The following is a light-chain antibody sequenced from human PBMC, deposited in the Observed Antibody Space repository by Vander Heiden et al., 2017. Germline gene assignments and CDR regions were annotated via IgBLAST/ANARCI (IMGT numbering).Light chain of an antibody. Sequence: HSALTQPASVSVSPGQSITISCTGTSSDVGAYNYVSWYQQFPGKVPKPIIYDVSYRPSGVSNRFSGSKSGNTASLTISGLQAEDEADYYCCSYTSSNTLVFGGGTKLTVL. CDR3: CSYTSSNTLV. CDR2: DVS. V-gene: IGLV2-14*03. CDR1: SSDVGAYNY. J-gene: IGLJ2*01.